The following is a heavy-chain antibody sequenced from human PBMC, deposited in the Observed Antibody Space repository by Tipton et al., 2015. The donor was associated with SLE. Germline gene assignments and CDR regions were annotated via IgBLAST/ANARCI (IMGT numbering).Heavy chain of an antibody. J-gene: IGHJ4*02. V-gene: IGHV3-23*04. CDR3: AKAIGTMVNFDY. D-gene: IGHD3-10*01. CDR1: AFTFSTYA. CDR2: ISGSGGST. Sequence: QLVQSGGGVVQPGRSLRLSCAASAFTFSTYAMTWVRQAPGKGLEWVSSISGSGGSTYYAGSVKGRFTISRDNSKNMLYLQMNSLRAEDTAVYYCAKAIGTMVNFDYWGQGTLVTVSS.